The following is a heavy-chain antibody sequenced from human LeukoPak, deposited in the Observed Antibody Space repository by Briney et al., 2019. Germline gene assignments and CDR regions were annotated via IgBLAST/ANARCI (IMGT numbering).Heavy chain of an antibody. J-gene: IGHJ5*02. CDR3: ARGRRREYCSSTSCQNWFGP. Sequence: SETLSLTCAVYGGSFSGYYWSWIRQPPGKGPEWIGEINHSGSTNYNPSLKSRVTISVDTSKNQFSLKLSSVTAADTAVYYCARGRRREYCSSTSCQNWFGPWGQGTLVTVSS. CDR1: GGSFSGYY. V-gene: IGHV4-34*01. D-gene: IGHD2-2*01. CDR2: INHSGST.